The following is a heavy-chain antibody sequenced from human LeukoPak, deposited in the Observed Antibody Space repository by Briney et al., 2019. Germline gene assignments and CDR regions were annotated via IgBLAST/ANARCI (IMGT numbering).Heavy chain of an antibody. CDR2: INHSGST. CDR1: GGSFSGYY. D-gene: IGHD3-3*01. V-gene: IGHV4-34*01. CDR3: ARGARAYYDFWSGYYYCYYMDV. J-gene: IGHJ6*03. Sequence: PSETLSLTCAVYGGSFSGYYWSWIRQPPGKGLEWIGEINHSGSTNYNPSLKSRVTISVDTSKNQFSLKLSSVTAADTAVYYCARGARAYYDFWSGYYYCYYMDVWGKGTTVTVSS.